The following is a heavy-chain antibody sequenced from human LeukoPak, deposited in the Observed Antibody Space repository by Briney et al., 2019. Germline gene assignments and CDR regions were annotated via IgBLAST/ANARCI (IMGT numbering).Heavy chain of an antibody. J-gene: IGHJ4*02. V-gene: IGHV3-15*01. CDR1: GFTFSNAW. Sequence: GGSLRLSCAASGFTFSNAWMSWVRQAPGKGLEWVGRIKSKTDGGTTDYAAPVKGRFTISRDDSKNTLYLQMNSLKTEDTAVYYCTTDLVSYYYDSSGWYYFDYWGQGTLVTVSS. CDR3: TTDLVSYYYDSSGWYYFDY. CDR2: IKSKTDGGTT. D-gene: IGHD3-22*01.